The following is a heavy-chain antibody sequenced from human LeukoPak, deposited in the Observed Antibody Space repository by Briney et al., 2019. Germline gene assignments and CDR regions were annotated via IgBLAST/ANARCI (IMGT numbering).Heavy chain of an antibody. J-gene: IGHJ1*01. D-gene: IGHD3-3*01. CDR1: GDSVSGNSAT. CDR3: ARVEAVGSRSAEYFQH. V-gene: IGHV6-1*01. CDR2: TYYRSKWYN. Sequence: SQTLSLTCAISGDSVSGNSATWHWIRQSPSRGLEWLGRTYYRSKWYNDYALSVKSRITINPDTSKNQFSLQLNSVTPEDTAVYYCARVEAVGSRSAEYFQHWGQGSLVTVSS.